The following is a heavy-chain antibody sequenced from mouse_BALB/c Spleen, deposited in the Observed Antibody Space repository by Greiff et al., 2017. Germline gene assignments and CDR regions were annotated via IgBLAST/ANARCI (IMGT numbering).Heavy chain of an antibody. D-gene: IGHD2-1*01. CDR1: GFNIKDTY. V-gene: IGHV14-3*02. J-gene: IGHJ4*01. CDR2: IDPANGNT. Sequence: EVKLMESGAELVKPGASVKLSCTASGFNIKDTYMHWVKQRPEQGLEWIGRIDPANGNTKYDPKFQGKATITADTSSNTAYLQLSSLTSEDTAVYYCARIYYGLYYAMDYWGQGTSVTVSS. CDR3: ARIYYGLYYAMDY.